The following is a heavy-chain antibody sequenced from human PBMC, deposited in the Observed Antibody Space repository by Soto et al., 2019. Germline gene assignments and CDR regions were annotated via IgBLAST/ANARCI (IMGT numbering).Heavy chain of an antibody. CDR3: ARGKWADRFAN. CDR2: IYYSGST. V-gene: IGHV4-30-4*07. D-gene: IGHD1-26*01. CDR1: GGSISSGGYS. J-gene: IGHJ4*02. Sequence: SETLSLTCAVSGGSISSGGYSWSWIRQPPGKGLEWTGYIYYSGSTYYNPSLKSRVTISVDTSKNQFSLRMTSMTAADTAVYYCARGKWADRFANWGQGILVTVSS.